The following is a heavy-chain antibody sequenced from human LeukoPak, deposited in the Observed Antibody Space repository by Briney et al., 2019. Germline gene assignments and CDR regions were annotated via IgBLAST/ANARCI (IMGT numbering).Heavy chain of an antibody. J-gene: IGHJ4*02. CDR3: ARDGLDGGWYCDY. CDR2: IYYSGST. D-gene: IGHD6-19*01. CDR1: GGSISSSSYY. V-gene: IGHV4-39*07. Sequence: PSETLSLTCTVSGGSISSSSYYWGWIRQPPGKGLEWIGSIYYSGSTYYNPSLKSRVTISVDTSKNQFSLKLSSVTAADTAVYYCARDGLDGGWYCDYWGQGTLVTVSS.